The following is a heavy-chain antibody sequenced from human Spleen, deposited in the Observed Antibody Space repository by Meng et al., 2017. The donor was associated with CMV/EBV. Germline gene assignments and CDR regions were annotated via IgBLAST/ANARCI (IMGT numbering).Heavy chain of an antibody. CDR1: GFTFSSYA. D-gene: IGHD1-7*01. CDR3: ASRQEPWLELPQDHYHYHGMDV. CDR2: IYTGGYT. Sequence: GGSLRLSCAASGFTFSSYAMHWVRQAPEKGLEWVSGIYTGGYTYYADSVKGRFTISRDNAKNSLYLQMNSLRAEDTAVYYCASRQEPWLELPQDHYHYHGMDVWGQGTTVTVSS. J-gene: IGHJ6*02. V-gene: IGHV3-21*01.